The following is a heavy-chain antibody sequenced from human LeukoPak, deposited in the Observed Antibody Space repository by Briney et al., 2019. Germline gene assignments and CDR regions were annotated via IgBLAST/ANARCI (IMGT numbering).Heavy chain of an antibody. V-gene: IGHV5-51*01. CDR3: ARRGTSDWYVDY. J-gene: IGHJ4*02. Sequence: ASVKVSCKASGYTFTSYWIGWVRQMPGKGLEWMGIIYPGDSDTKYSPSFQGQVTISADKSISTAYLQWSSLKASDTAMYYCARRGTSDWYVDYWGQGTLVTVSS. CDR2: IYPGDSDT. CDR1: GYTFTSYW. D-gene: IGHD6-19*01.